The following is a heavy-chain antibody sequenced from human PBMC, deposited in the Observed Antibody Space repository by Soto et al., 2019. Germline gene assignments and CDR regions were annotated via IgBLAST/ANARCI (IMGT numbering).Heavy chain of an antibody. V-gene: IGHV1-46*01. CDR3: ARDVIGHANYDTSRYAFDH. Sequence: QVQLIQFGAEVKKPGASVKVSCRASGYTFTKFHIHWVGQAPGQGLEWMGMIEPSGGVTRDAQSSQGRFTMPSGTSTSSVYMELRGLRWEDTAVYYCARDVIGHANYDTSRYAFDHGGPGTLVTFSS. J-gene: IGHJ4*02. D-gene: IGHD5-12*01. CDR1: GYTFTKFH. CDR2: IEPSGGVT.